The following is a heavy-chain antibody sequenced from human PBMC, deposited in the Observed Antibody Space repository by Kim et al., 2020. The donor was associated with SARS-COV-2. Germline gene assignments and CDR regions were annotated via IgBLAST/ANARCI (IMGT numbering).Heavy chain of an antibody. V-gene: IGHV3-30-3*01. D-gene: IGHD3-3*01. CDR2: ISYDGSNK. CDR1: GFTFSSHA. Sequence: GGSLRLSCAASGFTFSSHAMHWVRQAPGKGLEWVAVISYDGSNKYYADSVKGRFTISRDNSKNTLYLQMNSLRAEDTAVYYCARGPVSGFLEWNNEGTLYYYGMDVWGQGTTVTVSS. CDR3: ARGPVSGFLEWNNEGTLYYYGMDV. J-gene: IGHJ6*02.